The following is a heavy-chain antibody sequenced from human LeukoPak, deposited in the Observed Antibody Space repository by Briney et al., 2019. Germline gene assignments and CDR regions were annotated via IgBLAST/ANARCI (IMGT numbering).Heavy chain of an antibody. CDR2: IYHSGST. CDR3: AAGSYYVGYFDY. V-gene: IGHV4-30-2*02. J-gene: IGHJ4*02. CDR1: GGSISSGGYS. D-gene: IGHD1-26*01. Sequence: PSETLSLTCAVSGGSISSGGYSWSWIRQPPGKGLEWIGYIYHSGSTYYNPSLKSRVTISVDRSKNQFSLKLSSVTAADTAVYYCAAGSYYVGYFDYWGQGTLVTVSS.